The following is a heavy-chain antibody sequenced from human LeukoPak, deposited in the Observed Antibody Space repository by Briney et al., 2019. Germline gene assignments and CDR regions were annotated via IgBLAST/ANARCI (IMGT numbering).Heavy chain of an antibody. J-gene: IGHJ4*02. CDR3: ARDCSTSCCPPFNN. CDR1: GYTFTSYG. V-gene: IGHV1-18*04. CDR2: VSAYNGDT. Sequence: ASVKVSCKASGYTFTSYGISWVRQAPGQGLDWMGWVSAYNGDTNYAQRFQGRVTMTTDASTSTAYMELRSLRSDDTAVYYCARDCSTSCCPPFNNWGQGTLVTVSS. D-gene: IGHD2-2*01.